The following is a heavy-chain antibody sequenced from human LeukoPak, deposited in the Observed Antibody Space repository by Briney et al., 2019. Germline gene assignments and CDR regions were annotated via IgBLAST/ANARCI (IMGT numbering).Heavy chain of an antibody. CDR3: ATAIVVVVASTAAFDI. CDR1: GYTLTELS. J-gene: IGHJ3*02. D-gene: IGHD2-15*01. CDR2: FDPEDGET. V-gene: IGHV1-24*01. Sequence: GASVKVSCKVSGYTLTELSMHWVRQATGKGLEWMGGFDPEDGETIYAQKFQGRVTMTEDTSTDTDYMELTSLRSEDTAVYYCATAIVVVVASTAAFDIWGQGTMVTVSS.